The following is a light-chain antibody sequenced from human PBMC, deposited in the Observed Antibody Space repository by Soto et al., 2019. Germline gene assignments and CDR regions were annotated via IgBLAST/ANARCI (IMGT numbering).Light chain of an antibody. CDR2: EVS. CDR3: SSYTSSSTYV. CDR1: SSDVGGYNY. J-gene: IGLJ1*01. V-gene: IGLV2-14*01. Sequence: QSALTQPASVSGSPGQSITISRTGTSSDVGGYNYVSWYQQHPGKAPKLMIYEVSNRPSGVSNRFSGSKSGNTASLTISGLQAEDDADYYCSSYTSSSTYVFGTGTKVTVL.